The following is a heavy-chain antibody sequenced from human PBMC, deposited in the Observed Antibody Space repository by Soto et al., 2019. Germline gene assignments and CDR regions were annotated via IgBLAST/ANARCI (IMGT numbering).Heavy chain of an antibody. D-gene: IGHD5-18*01. J-gene: IGHJ6*02. V-gene: IGHV4-31*03. Sequence: PSETLSLTCTVSGGSISSGGYYWSWIRQHPGKGLEWIGYIYYSGSTYYNPSLKSRVTISVDTSKNQFSLKLSSVTAADTAVYYCAREVGGGYSYGQGYYYYGMDVWGQGTTVTVSS. CDR1: GGSISSGGYY. CDR3: AREVGGGYSYGQGYYYYGMDV. CDR2: IYYSGST.